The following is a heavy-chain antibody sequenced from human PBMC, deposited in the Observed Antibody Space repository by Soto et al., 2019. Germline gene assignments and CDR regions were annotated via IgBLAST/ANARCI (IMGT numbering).Heavy chain of an antibody. CDR3: AKDSSDYGGNPWYFDS. Sequence: EVQLVESGGGLVQPGRSLRLSCAASGFTFDDYAMHWVRQAPGKGLEWVSGISWNSGSIGYADSVKGRFTISRDNAKNSLDLQMNSLSAEDTAFYYCAKDSSDYGGNPWYFDSWGQGTPVTVSS. CDR1: GFTFDDYA. J-gene: IGHJ4*02. V-gene: IGHV3-9*01. D-gene: IGHD4-17*01. CDR2: ISWNSGSI.